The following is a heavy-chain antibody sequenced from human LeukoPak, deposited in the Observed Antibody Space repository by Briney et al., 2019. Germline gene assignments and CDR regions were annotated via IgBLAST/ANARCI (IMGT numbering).Heavy chain of an antibody. CDR2: MYYSGNS. V-gene: IGHV4-59*08. CDR1: GASIRSHY. J-gene: IGHJ6*03. CDR3: ASTIFGVSLTPYYYYYMDV. Sequence: PSETLSLTCTVSGASIRSHYWSWIRQPPGKGLEWIGYMYYSGNSNYNPSLKSRVTISVDTSKNQFSLKLSSVTAADTAVYYCASTIFGVSLTPYYYYYMDVWGKGTTVTVSS. D-gene: IGHD3-3*01.